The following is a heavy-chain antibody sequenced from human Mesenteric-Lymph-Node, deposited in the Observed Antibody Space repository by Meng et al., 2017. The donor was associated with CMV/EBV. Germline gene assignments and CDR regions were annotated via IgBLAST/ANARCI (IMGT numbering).Heavy chain of an antibody. D-gene: IGHD1-1*01. J-gene: IGHJ4*02. Sequence: GESLKISCVASGFTFSNYAMHWVRQAPGKGLEWVAIIWFDGSNKYYADSVKGRFTISRDNSKNTLYLQMNNLRVEDTAVYYCSYQLDYWGQGTLVTVSS. V-gene: IGHV3-33*01. CDR1: GFTFSNYA. CDR3: SYQLDY. CDR2: IWFDGSNK.